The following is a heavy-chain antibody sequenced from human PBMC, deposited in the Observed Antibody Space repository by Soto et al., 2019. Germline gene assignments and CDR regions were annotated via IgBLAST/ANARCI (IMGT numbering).Heavy chain of an antibody. D-gene: IGHD3-10*01. J-gene: IGHJ6*02. Sequence: EVELLESGGGLVRPGGSLRLSCAASGFTFSHCVLSWVRQSPERGLEWVSSISGSGSSVYVADSVRGRFIMSRDLSTNTVSLQMNSLRAEDTAVYYCAKVRASYLSASYFYYGLDVWGQGTTVTVSS. CDR3: AKVRASYLSASYFYYGLDV. V-gene: IGHV3-23*01. CDR1: GFTFSHCV. CDR2: ISGSGSSV.